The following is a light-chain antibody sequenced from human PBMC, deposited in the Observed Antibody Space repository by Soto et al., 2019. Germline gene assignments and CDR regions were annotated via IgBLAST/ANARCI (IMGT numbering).Light chain of an antibody. CDR1: QSVSNN. CDR2: GAS. V-gene: IGKV3-15*01. J-gene: IGKJ1*01. Sequence: IVMTQSPASLSVSPGERATLSCRASQSVSNNLAWYQQKPGQAPRLLIYGASTRATGIPARFSGSGSGTDFTLTISSLQSEDFAVYYCQQYNNWPRGTLGQGTKVEIK. CDR3: QQYNNWPRGT.